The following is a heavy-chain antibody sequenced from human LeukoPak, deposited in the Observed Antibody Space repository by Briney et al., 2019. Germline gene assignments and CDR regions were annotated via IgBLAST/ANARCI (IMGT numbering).Heavy chain of an antibody. J-gene: IGHJ4*02. Sequence: SETLSLTCTVSGGSISSYYWSWIRQPPGKGLEWIGYIYYSGSTNYKPSLKSRVTISVDTSKNQFSLKLSSVTAADTAVYYCARGRPRITMIVVVIKSGSYYFDYWGQGTLVTVSS. D-gene: IGHD3-22*01. CDR1: GGSISSYY. V-gene: IGHV4-59*12. CDR3: ARGRPRITMIVVVIKSGSYYFDY. CDR2: IYYSGST.